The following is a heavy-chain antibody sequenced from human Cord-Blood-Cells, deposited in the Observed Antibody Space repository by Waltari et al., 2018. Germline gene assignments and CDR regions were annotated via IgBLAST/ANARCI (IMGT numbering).Heavy chain of an antibody. Sequence: VQLVQSGSDLKKPGPSVKVSRTASGYTFTSHAMNWVRPAPGQGLEWMGWINTNTGNPTYAQGFTGRFVFSLDTSVSTAYLQISSLKAEDTAVYYCAVLVVGVDAFDIWGQGTMVTVSS. D-gene: IGHD2-15*01. CDR3: AVLVVGVDAFDI. CDR1: GYTFTSHA. V-gene: IGHV7-4-1*02. J-gene: IGHJ3*02. CDR2: INTNTGNP.